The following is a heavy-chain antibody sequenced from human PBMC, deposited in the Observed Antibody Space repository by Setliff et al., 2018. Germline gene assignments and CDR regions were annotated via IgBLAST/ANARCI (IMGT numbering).Heavy chain of an antibody. CDR1: GYTFKTYG. CDR2: ISPYNGNT. CDR3: ARRQGLNYYYGSGSLGY. J-gene: IGHJ4*02. Sequence: VASVKVSCKASGYTFKTYGFTWVRQAPGQGLEWMGWISPYNGNTNSAQKFQGRVTMTTDTSTSTAYMELKSLRYDDTAVYYCARRQGLNYYYGSGSLGYWGQGTLVTVSS. V-gene: IGHV1-18*01. D-gene: IGHD3-10*01.